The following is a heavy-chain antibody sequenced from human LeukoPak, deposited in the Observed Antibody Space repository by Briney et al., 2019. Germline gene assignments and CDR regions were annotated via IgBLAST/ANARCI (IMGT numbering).Heavy chain of an antibody. D-gene: IGHD3-3*01. CDR2: IYYSGST. Sequence: SETLSLTCTVSGGSISSSSYYWGWIRQPPGKGLEWIGSIYYSGSTYYNPSLKSRVTISVDTSKNQFSLKLSSVTAADTAVYYCARSDFWSGCYIDYWGQGTLVTVSS. V-gene: IGHV4-39*01. J-gene: IGHJ4*02. CDR3: ARSDFWSGCYIDY. CDR1: GGSISSSSYY.